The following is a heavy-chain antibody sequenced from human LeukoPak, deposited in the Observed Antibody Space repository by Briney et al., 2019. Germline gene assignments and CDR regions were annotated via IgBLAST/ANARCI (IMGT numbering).Heavy chain of an antibody. CDR2: IIPMFGST. J-gene: IGHJ1*01. D-gene: IGHD4-23*01. CDR1: GGSFTNCP. Sequence: SVKVSCKASGGSFTNCPFHWVRQAPGQGLEWMGGIIPMFGSTDYAQKFQGRLTITADESTTTAYLELSSLRSEDMAVYYCARGDSVPLGGGNLLRVLYFNDWGQGTLVAVSS. CDR3: ARGDSVPLGGGNLLRVLYFND. V-gene: IGHV1-69*13.